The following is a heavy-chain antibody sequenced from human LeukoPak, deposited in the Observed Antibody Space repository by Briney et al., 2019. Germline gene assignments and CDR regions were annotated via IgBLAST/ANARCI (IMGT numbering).Heavy chain of an antibody. CDR3: ARSIAARQNWFDP. Sequence: GESLKISCKGSGYSFTSYWIGWVRQMPGKGLEWMGIIYPGDSDTRYSPSFQGQVTISADKPISTAYLQWSSLKASDTAMYYCARSIAARQNWFDPWGQGTLVTVSS. J-gene: IGHJ5*02. CDR1: GYSFTSYW. D-gene: IGHD6-6*01. CDR2: IYPGDSDT. V-gene: IGHV5-51*04.